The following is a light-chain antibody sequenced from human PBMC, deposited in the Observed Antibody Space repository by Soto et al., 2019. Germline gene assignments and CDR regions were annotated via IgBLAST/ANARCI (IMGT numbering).Light chain of an antibody. Sequence: IVLPHSPATMSLAPFEISPLSVLASQSVSSYLAWYQQKPGQAPRLLIYDASNRATGIPARFSGSGSGTDFTLTIRSLEPEDFAVYYCQQSSNWPPINCGQGQRRAIK. CDR1: QSVSSY. V-gene: IGKV3-11*01. CDR3: QQSSNWPPIN. CDR2: DAS. J-gene: IGKJ5*01.